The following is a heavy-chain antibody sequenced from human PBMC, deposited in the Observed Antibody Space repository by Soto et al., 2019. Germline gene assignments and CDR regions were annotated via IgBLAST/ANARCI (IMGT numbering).Heavy chain of an antibody. Sequence: GVSLKLSCAASGFTFSSYEMNWVRQAPGKGLEWVSYISSSGSTIYYADSVKGRFTISRDNAKNSLYLQMNSLRAEDTAVYYCARDRIAARGRWFDPWGQGTLVTVSS. J-gene: IGHJ5*02. CDR3: ARDRIAARGRWFDP. V-gene: IGHV3-48*03. CDR2: ISSSGSTI. D-gene: IGHD6-6*01. CDR1: GFTFSSYE.